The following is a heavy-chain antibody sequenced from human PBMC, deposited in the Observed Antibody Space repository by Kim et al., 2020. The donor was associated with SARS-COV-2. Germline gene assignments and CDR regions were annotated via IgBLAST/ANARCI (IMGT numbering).Heavy chain of an antibody. V-gene: IGHV4-39*01. Sequence: PSLKRRVTVSVDTSKNQFSLRLSSVTAADTALYYCARHSEFFGSGNDWFDPWGQGTLVTVSS. D-gene: IGHD3-10*01. CDR3: ARHSEFFGSGNDWFDP. J-gene: IGHJ5*02.